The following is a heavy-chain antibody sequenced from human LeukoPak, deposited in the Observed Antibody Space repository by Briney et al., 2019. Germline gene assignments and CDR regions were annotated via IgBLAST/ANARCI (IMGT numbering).Heavy chain of an antibody. Sequence: SETLSLTCTVSGGSVSRYYWNWIRQASGKGLEWIGYIYYSGSTGYSPSLKSRVTISIDTSKNQFSLRLSSVTAADTAVYYCARGSNSSPYYYGMDVWGQGTTVTVSS. V-gene: IGHV4-59*02. D-gene: IGHD6-13*01. CDR1: GGSVSRYY. CDR3: ARGSNSSPYYYGMDV. CDR2: IYYSGST. J-gene: IGHJ6*02.